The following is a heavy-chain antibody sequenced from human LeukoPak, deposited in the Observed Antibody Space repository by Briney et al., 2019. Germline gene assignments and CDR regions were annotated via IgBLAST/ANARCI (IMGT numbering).Heavy chain of an antibody. V-gene: IGHV3-7*01. CDR3: ARDHTVDGLAFDY. Sequence: GGSLRLSCAASGFTFSDFWMNWVRQAPGKGLEWVASIKQDGSEKYYVDSVKGRFSISRDNAKNSLHLQMNSLRAEDTAVYYCARDHTVDGLAFDYWGQGILVTVS. CDR2: IKQDGSEK. D-gene: IGHD6-19*01. CDR1: GFTFSDFW. J-gene: IGHJ4*02.